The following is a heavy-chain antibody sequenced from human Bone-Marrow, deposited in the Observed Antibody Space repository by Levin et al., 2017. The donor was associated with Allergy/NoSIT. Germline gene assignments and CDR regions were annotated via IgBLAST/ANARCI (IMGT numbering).Heavy chain of an antibody. CDR1: GYSISSDYY. Sequence: KAGGSLRLSCAVSGYSISSDYYWGWIRQPPGKGLEWIGNIHESGTTKYNPSLKSRVTISVDTSKNQFSLQLNSVTAADTAVYFCARENYMDVWGKGTTVTVSS. CDR2: IHESGTT. CDR3: ARENYMDV. V-gene: IGHV4-38-2*02. J-gene: IGHJ6*03.